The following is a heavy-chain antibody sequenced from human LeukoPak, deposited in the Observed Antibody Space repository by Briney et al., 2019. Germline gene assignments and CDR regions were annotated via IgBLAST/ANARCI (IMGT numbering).Heavy chain of an antibody. Sequence: SETLPLTCSVSGGSITSGSYYWGWIRQPPGKGLEWIGSMYYSGSTYYNPSLKSRVSISLDTSKNQFSLNLKSVTAADTAVYYCARDPFIRGVIKKGYWFDPWGQGTLVTVSS. J-gene: IGHJ5*02. V-gene: IGHV4-39*07. CDR3: ARDPFIRGVIKKGYWFDP. CDR2: MYYSGST. D-gene: IGHD3-10*01. CDR1: GGSITSGSYY.